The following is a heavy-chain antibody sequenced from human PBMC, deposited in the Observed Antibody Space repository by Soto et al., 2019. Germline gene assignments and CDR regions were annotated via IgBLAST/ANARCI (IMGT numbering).Heavy chain of an antibody. J-gene: IGHJ3*02. Sequence: EVQLVESGGGLVKPGGSLRLSCAASGFTFSNAWMNWVRQAPGKGLEWVGRIKSKTDGGTTDYAAPVKGRFTISRXDXKXXRDLQMNSLKTEDTAVYYCTTDWNSITMIADAFDIWGQGTMVTVSS. CDR3: TTDWNSITMIADAFDI. V-gene: IGHV3-15*07. CDR1: GFTFSNAW. D-gene: IGHD3-22*01. CDR2: IKSKTDGGTT.